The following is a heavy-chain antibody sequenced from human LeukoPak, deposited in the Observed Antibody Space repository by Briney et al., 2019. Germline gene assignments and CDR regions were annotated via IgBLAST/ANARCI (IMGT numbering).Heavy chain of an antibody. V-gene: IGHV3-7*01. J-gene: IGHJ4*02. CDR3: ARDLGSIAAPFDY. CDR1: GFTFDDYA. Sequence: GGSLRLSCAASGFTFDDYAMHWVRQAPGKGLEWVANIKQDGSEKYYVDSVKGRFTISRDNAKNSLYLQMNSLRAEDTAVYYCARDLGSIAAPFDYWGQGTLVTVSS. CDR2: IKQDGSEK. D-gene: IGHD6-6*01.